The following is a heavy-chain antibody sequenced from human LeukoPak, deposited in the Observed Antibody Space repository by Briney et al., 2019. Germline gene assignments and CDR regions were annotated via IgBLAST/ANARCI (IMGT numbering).Heavy chain of an antibody. J-gene: IGHJ4*02. Sequence: SETLSLTCTVSGGSISSYYWSWIRQPPGKGLEWIGYIYYSGSTNYSPSLKSRVTISVDTSKNQFSLKLSSVTAADTAVYYCAGQPNSTGYSSLWGQGTLVTVSS. CDR2: IYYSGST. CDR3: AGQPNSTGYSSL. CDR1: GGSISSYY. D-gene: IGHD6-19*01. V-gene: IGHV4-59*08.